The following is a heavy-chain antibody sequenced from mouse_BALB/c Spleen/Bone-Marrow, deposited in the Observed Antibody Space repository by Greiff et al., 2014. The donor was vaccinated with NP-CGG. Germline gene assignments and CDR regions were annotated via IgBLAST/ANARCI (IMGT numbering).Heavy chain of an antibody. CDR3: ASYYYGSAWFAY. D-gene: IGHD1-1*01. J-gene: IGHJ3*01. Sequence: VQLQQSGAELVKPGASVKLSCTASGFNIKDTYMHWVEQRPEQGLEWIGRIDPANGNTKYDPKFQGKATITADTSSNTAYLQLSSLTSEDTAVYYCASYYYGSAWFAYWGQGTLVTVSA. V-gene: IGHV14-3*02. CDR1: GFNIKDTY. CDR2: IDPANGNT.